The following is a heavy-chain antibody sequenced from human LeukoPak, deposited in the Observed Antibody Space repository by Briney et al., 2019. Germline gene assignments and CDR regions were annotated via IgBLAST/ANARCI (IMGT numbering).Heavy chain of an antibody. CDR1: GFTFSSYS. CDR3: ASSKQRGLRHYGMDV. D-gene: IGHD4-17*01. V-gene: IGHV3-21*01. J-gene: IGHJ6*02. CDR2: ISSSSSYI. Sequence: GGSLRLSCAASGFTFSSYSMNWVRQAPGKGLEWVSSISSSSSYIYYADSVKGRFTISRDNAKNSLYLQMNSLRAEDTAVYYCASSKQRGLRHYGMDVWGQGTTVTVSS.